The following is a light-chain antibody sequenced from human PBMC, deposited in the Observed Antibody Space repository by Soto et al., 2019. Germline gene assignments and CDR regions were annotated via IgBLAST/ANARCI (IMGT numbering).Light chain of an antibody. CDR3: SSFAGSDSVV. V-gene: IGLV2-8*01. CDR2: EVT. Sequence: QSALTQPPSASGSPGQSVTISCTGTSSDVGGYNYVSWYQQHAGKGPKLMIYEVTKRPSGVPDRFSGSKFGNTAYLTVSGLQADDEAAYYCSSFAGSDSVVFGGGTKVTVL. J-gene: IGLJ2*01. CDR1: SSDVGGYNY.